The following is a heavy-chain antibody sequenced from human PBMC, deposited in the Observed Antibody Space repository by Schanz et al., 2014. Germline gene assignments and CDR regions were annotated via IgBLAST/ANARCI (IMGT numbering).Heavy chain of an antibody. CDR1: GYTFTSYD. CDR2: MNSKTGNT. Sequence: QVQLVQSGAEVKKPGVSVKVSCKASGYTFTSYDINWVRQATGQGLEWMGWMNSKTGNTGYAQRFQGRLTVTRDTSTSTVNMELSSLRSEDTAVYYCARGGFFDSTSFDSWGQGTLVTVSS. J-gene: IGHJ4*02. V-gene: IGHV1-8*01. CDR3: ARGGFFDSTSFDS. D-gene: IGHD2-2*01.